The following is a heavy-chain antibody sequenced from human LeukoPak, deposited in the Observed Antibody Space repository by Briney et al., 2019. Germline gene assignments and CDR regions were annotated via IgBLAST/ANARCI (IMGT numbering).Heavy chain of an antibody. D-gene: IGHD2-2*02. V-gene: IGHV3-30*02. CDR3: AKAYLDIVVVPAAIGG. J-gene: IGHJ4*02. CDR1: GFTFGSYG. CDR2: IRYDGSNK. Sequence: GGSLRLSCAASGFTFGSYGMHWVRQAPGKGLEWVAFIRYDGSNKYYADSVKGRFTISRDNSKNTLYLQMNSLRAEDTAVYYCAKAYLDIVVVPAAIGGWGQGTLVTVSS.